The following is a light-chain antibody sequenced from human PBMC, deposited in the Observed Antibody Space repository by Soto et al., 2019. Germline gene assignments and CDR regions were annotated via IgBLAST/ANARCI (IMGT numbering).Light chain of an antibody. Sequence: QSALAQPPSVSESPGQSVTISCTGTSSDVGSYNRVSWYQQPPGTAPKLMIYEVNNRPSGVPDRFSGSKSGNTASLTITGLQAEDEADYYCNSYTSSNTYVFGTGTKVTVL. J-gene: IGLJ1*01. CDR3: NSYTSSNTYV. V-gene: IGLV2-18*02. CDR2: EVN. CDR1: SSDVGSYNR.